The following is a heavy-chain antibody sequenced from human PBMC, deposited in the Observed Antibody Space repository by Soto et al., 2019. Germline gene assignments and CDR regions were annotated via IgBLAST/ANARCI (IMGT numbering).Heavy chain of an antibody. D-gene: IGHD6-19*01. CDR1: GFTFSSYS. CDR3: ARWGEEQWLGAEAFDI. J-gene: IGHJ3*02. V-gene: IGHV3-21*01. Sequence: GGSLRLSCAASGFTFSSYSMNWVRQAPGKGLEWVSSISSSSSYIYYADSVKGRFTIYRDNAKNSLYLQMNRRRAEDTAVYVCARWGEEQWLGAEAFDIWGQGTMVTVSS. CDR2: ISSSSSYI.